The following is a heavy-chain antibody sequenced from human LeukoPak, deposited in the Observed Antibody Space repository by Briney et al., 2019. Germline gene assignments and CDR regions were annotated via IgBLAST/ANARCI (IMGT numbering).Heavy chain of an antibody. CDR1: GYSISSGYY. D-gene: IGHD3-22*01. Sequence: SETLSLTCTVSGYSISSGYYWGWIRQPPGKGLEWIGSIYHSGSTYYNPSLKSRVTISVDTSKNQFSLKLSSMTAADTAVYYCARDLGQYYDTSDNWFDPWGQGTLVTVSS. J-gene: IGHJ5*02. CDR2: IYHSGST. V-gene: IGHV4-38-2*02. CDR3: ARDLGQYYDTSDNWFDP.